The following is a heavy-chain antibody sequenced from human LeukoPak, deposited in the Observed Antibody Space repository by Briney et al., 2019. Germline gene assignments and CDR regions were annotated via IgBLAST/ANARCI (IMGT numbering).Heavy chain of an antibody. CDR1: GFTFSSYG. CDR3: ARGGAVAGYYFDY. CDR2: IWYDGSNK. J-gene: IGHJ4*02. Sequence: GGSLRLSCAASGFTFSSYGMHWVRQAPGKGLEWVAVIWYDGSNKYYADSVKGGFTIYRDNSKNTRYLQMNSLSAEDTAVYYCARGGAVAGYYFDYWGQGTLVTVSS. D-gene: IGHD6-19*01. V-gene: IGHV3-33*01.